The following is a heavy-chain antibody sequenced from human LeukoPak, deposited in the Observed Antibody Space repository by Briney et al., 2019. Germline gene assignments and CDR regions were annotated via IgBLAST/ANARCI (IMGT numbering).Heavy chain of an antibody. Sequence: GGSLRLSCAASGFSFSDYNMNWVRQAPGKALEWVSSITSTGTYIFYGDSVKGRFTISRDNAKNSLYLQMNGLRAEDTAVYYCARDYSTVTTFFDYWGQGTLVTVSS. CDR2: ITSTGTYI. CDR1: GFSFSDYN. J-gene: IGHJ4*02. V-gene: IGHV3-21*01. D-gene: IGHD4-17*01. CDR3: ARDYSTVTTFFDY.